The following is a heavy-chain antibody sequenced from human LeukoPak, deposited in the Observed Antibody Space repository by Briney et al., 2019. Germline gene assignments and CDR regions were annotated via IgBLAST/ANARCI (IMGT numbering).Heavy chain of an antibody. CDR2: IKQDGSEE. V-gene: IGHV3-7*01. CDR3: AKDNFIAVAAYYFDY. Sequence: PGGSLRLSCAASGFTFSSHWMSWVRQAPGKGLEWVANIKQDGSEEYYVDSVKGRFTISRDNSKNTPYLQMNSLRAEDTAVYYCAKDNFIAVAAYYFDYWGQGTLVTVSS. D-gene: IGHD6-19*01. CDR1: GFTFSSHW. J-gene: IGHJ4*02.